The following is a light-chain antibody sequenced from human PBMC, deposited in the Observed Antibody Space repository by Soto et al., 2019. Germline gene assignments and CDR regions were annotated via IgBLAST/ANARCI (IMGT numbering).Light chain of an antibody. V-gene: IGLV4-60*02. Sequence: QSVLTQSSSAPASLGSSVKLTCTLSSGHSSYIIAWHQQQPGKAPRFLMKLEGSGSYNKGSGVPDRFSGSSSGADRYLTISNLQFEDEADYYCETWDGNTRVFGGGTKVTVL. CDR1: SGHSSYI. CDR3: ETWDGNTRV. J-gene: IGLJ3*02. CDR2: LEGSGSY.